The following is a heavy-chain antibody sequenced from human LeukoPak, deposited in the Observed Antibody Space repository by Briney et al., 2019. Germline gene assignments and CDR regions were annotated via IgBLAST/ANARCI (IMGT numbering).Heavy chain of an antibody. Sequence: GSLRLSCAASGFPLSSYSINWVRQAPGKGLEWVSYISSSGSAIYYVDSVKGRLTVSRDNAKNSLFLQMNSPRAEDTAVYYCVRVKGSYFDYWGQGALVTVSS. CDR1: GFPLSSYS. D-gene: IGHD2-15*01. J-gene: IGHJ4*02. CDR3: VRVKGSYFDY. CDR2: ISSSGSAI. V-gene: IGHV3-48*01.